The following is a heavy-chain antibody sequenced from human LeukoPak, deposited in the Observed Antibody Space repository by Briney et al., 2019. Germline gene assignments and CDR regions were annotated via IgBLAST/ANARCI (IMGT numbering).Heavy chain of an antibody. D-gene: IGHD3-3*01. Sequence: SETLSLTCTVSGGSISSYYWSWIRQPPGKGLEWIGYIYYSGSTNYNPSLKSRVTISVDTSKNQFSLKLSSVTAADTAVYYCARGGLRVKSGYKNAFDIWGQGTMVTVSS. CDR1: GGSISSYY. CDR2: IYYSGST. CDR3: ARGGLRVKSGYKNAFDI. V-gene: IGHV4-59*12. J-gene: IGHJ3*02.